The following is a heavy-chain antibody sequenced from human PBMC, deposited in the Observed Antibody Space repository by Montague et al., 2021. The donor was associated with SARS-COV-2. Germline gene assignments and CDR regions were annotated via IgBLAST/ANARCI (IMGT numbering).Heavy chain of an antibody. CDR3: VKVSPTTYYFDF. Sequence: SLRLSCAASGFTFSTLAMSWVRQAPGKGLEWVSFIRGGESGTYYADSMKGRFTISRDNSKNTLYLQMNSLRAEDTAVYYCVKVSPTTYYFDFWGQGTLVTLSS. CDR2: IRGGESGT. V-gene: IGHV3-23*03. CDR1: GFTFSTLA. J-gene: IGHJ4*02. D-gene: IGHD5-12*01.